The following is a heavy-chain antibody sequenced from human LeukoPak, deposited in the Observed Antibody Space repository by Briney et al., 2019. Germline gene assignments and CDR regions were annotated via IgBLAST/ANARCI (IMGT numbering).Heavy chain of an antibody. Sequence: GGSLRLSCAASGFTFSSYAMHWVRQAPGKGLEGVAVISNDGSNKYYADSVKGRFTISRDNSKNTLYLQMNSLRAEDAAVYYCAKDPLAAPFDYWGQGTLVTVSS. CDR3: AKDPLAAPFDY. CDR2: ISNDGSNK. CDR1: GFTFSSYA. V-gene: IGHV3-30-3*01. D-gene: IGHD6-19*01. J-gene: IGHJ4*02.